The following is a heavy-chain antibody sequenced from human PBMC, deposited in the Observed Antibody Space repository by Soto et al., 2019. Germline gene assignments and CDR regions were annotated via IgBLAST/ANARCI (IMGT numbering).Heavy chain of an antibody. J-gene: IGHJ4*02. V-gene: IGHV3-11*01. CDR3: ARDSQYCPSTSCYSDY. CDR1: GVTLSDYY. D-gene: IGHD2-2*01. Sequence: LRLSCGASGVTLSDYYMSWIRQAPGKGLELIAYNSTTGSATFYADSVKGRFTISRDNAKNSVYLQMNSLRAEDTSVYYCARDSQYCPSTSCYSDYWGQGTQVTVSS. CDR2: NSTTGSAT.